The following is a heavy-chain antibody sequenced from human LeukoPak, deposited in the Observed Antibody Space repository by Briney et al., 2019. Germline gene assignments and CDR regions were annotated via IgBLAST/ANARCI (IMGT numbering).Heavy chain of an antibody. D-gene: IGHD5-24*01. CDR2: ISYDGSNK. CDR1: GFTFSTYG. V-gene: IGHV3-30*18. CDR3: AKGRWLPLEDAFDI. J-gene: IGHJ3*02. Sequence: GGSLRLSCAASGFTFSTYGMHWVRQAPGKGLEWVAPISYDGSNKYYADSVKGRFTISRDNSKNTLYLQMNSLRAEDTAVYYCAKGRWLPLEDAFDIWGQGTMVTVSS.